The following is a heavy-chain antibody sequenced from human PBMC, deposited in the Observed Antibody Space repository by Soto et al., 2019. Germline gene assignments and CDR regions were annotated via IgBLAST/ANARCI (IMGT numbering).Heavy chain of an antibody. V-gene: IGHV1-46*01. D-gene: IGHD6-6*01. CDR2: INPSGGST. J-gene: IGHJ3*02. CDR1: GYTFTSHY. Sequence: QVQLVQSGADVRKPGASVKVSCKASGYTFTSHYIHWVRQAPGQGLEWMGVINPSGGSTSYADKFQGTVTMTMDTSTRTVYMDLSSLRSGDTALYYCARDQVPNASRLGDAFDIWGQGTMVTVSS. CDR3: ARDQVPNASRLGDAFDI.